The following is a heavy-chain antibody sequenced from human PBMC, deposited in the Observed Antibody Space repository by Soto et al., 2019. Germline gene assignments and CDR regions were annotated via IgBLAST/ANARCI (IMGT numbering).Heavy chain of an antibody. CDR2: INPNSGGT. J-gene: IGHJ6*02. D-gene: IGHD1-26*01. V-gene: IGHV1-2*02. CDR1: GYTFTGYY. Sequence: ASVKVSCKASGYTFTGYYMHWVRQAPGQGLEWMGWINPNSGGTNYAQKFQGRVTMTRHTSISTAYMELSRLRSDDTAVYYCARSTIVGATEAYYYYGMDVWGQRTTVTVSS. CDR3: ARSTIVGATEAYYYYGMDV.